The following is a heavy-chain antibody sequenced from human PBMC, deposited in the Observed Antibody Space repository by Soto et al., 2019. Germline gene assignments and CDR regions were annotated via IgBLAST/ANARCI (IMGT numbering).Heavy chain of an antibody. J-gene: IGHJ4*02. CDR3: AREDGPPPHSYFDY. CDR2: IIPIFGTA. Sequence: SVKVSCKASGGTFSSYAISWVRQAPGQGLEWMGGIIPIFGTANYAQKFQGRVTITADESTSTAYMELSSLRSEDTAVYYCAREDGPPPHSYFDYWGQGTLVTVSS. V-gene: IGHV1-69*13. CDR1: GGTFSSYA.